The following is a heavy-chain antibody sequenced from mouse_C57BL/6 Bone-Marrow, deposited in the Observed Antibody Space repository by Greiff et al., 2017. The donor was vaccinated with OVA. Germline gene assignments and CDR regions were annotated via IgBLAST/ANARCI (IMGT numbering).Heavy chain of an antibody. D-gene: IGHD1-2*01. CDR3: TTSLLRSS. J-gene: IGHJ3*01. CDR2: IDPENGDT. V-gene: IGHV14-4*01. Sequence: DVQLQESGAELVRPGASVKLSCTASGFNIKDDYMHWVKQRPEQGLEWIGWIDPENGDTEYASKFQGKATITADTSSNTAYLQLSSLTSEDTAVYYCTTSLLRSSWGQGTLVTVSA. CDR1: GFNIKDDY.